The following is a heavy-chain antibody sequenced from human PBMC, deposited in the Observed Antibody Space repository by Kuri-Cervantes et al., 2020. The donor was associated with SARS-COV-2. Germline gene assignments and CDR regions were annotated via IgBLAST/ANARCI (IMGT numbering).Heavy chain of an antibody. CDR1: GGSINNYY. V-gene: IGHV4-59*01. J-gene: IGHJ4*02. Sequence: GSLRLSCTVSGGSINNYYWSWIRQPPGKGLEWIRYIYDSANTNYNTSLRSRVTMSVDTSKNQVSLKLTSVTAADTAVYFCARVGVRSYGVLDYWGQGTLVTVSS. CDR2: IYDSANT. CDR3: ARVGVRSYGVLDY. D-gene: IGHD5-18*01.